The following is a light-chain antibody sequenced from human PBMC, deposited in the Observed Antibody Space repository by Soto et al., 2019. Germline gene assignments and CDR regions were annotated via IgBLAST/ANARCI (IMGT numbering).Light chain of an antibody. CDR1: SSNIVTNY. J-gene: IGLJ1*01. CDR3: EALYDRLDRHV. V-gene: IGLV1-47*01. CDR2: STD. Sequence: QSVLTQSPSASGTPGQRVTVSRSGSSSNIVTNYVYWYQQLPGTAPKVLIYSTDKRPSGVPDRFSGSKSGTSASLVISGHRSEDEADYYCEALYDRLDRHVFGAGTKLTVL.